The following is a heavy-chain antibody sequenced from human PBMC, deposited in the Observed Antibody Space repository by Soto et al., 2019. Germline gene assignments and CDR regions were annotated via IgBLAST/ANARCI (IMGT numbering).Heavy chain of an antibody. V-gene: IGHV3-23*01. CDR2: ISRYGDIT. J-gene: IGHJ4*02. CDR1: GFTFNIYA. D-gene: IGHD3-22*01. CDR3: AIDRYLDHDSRGDLFDI. Sequence: EVQLLESGGDLIQPGGSLRLSCAASGFTFNIYAMTWVRQAPGKGLEWVSAISRYGDITYYADSVEGRFTISRDNSKNTLYLQMNSLTAEDTAVYYCAIDRYLDHDSRGDLFDILGQGTLVTVSS.